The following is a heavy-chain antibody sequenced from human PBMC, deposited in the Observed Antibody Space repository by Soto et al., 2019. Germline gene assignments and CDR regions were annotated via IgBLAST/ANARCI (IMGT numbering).Heavy chain of an antibody. CDR2: IVVGSGNT. J-gene: IGHJ6*02. CDR1: GFTFTSSA. CDR3: AADYYYDSSGYYRYGYYGMDV. D-gene: IGHD3-22*01. V-gene: IGHV1-58*01. Sequence: SVKVSCKASGFTFTSSAVQWVRQARGQRLEWIGWIVVGSGNTNYAQKFQERVTITRDMSTGTAYMELSSLRSEDTAVYYCAADYYYDSSGYYRYGYYGMDVWGQGTTVTVSS.